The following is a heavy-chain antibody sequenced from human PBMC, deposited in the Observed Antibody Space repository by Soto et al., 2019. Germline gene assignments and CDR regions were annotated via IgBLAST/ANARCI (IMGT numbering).Heavy chain of an antibody. CDR3: ARVSGHVSDY. D-gene: IGHD5-12*01. V-gene: IGHV3-66*01. CDR2: MHSGGGT. CDR1: GFTVSSNY. Sequence: EVQLVESGGGLVQPGGSLRLSCAASGFTVSSNYMSWVRQAPGKGLEWVSVMHSGGGTYYADSVQGRFTISRDNSKNTLYLQMNSLGAEDTDVYYCARVSGHVSDYWGQGTLVTVSS. J-gene: IGHJ4*02.